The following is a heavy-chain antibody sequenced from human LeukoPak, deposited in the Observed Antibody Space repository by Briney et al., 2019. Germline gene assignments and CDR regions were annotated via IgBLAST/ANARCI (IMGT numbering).Heavy chain of an antibody. V-gene: IGHV3-74*01. Sequence: GRSLRLSCAASGFTFSSYWMHWVRQAPGKGRVWVSGIKSDGSTNYADSVKGRFTISRDNAKNTVSLQMNSLRAEDTGVYYCARAPSEIGGYYPEYFRHWGQGTLVTVSS. D-gene: IGHD3-22*01. CDR2: IKSDGST. J-gene: IGHJ1*01. CDR3: ARAPSEIGGYYPEYFRH. CDR1: GFTFSSYW.